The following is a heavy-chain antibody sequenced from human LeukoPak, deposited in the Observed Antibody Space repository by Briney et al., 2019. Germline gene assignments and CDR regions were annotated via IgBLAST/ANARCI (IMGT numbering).Heavy chain of an antibody. D-gene: IGHD1-7*01. CDR2: ISGSGDNT. V-gene: IGHV3-23*01. Sequence: GGSLRLSCAASGFTFSSYAMSWVRQAPGKGLEWVSGISGSGDNTYYADSVKGRFTISRDNSKNTLYLEMNSLRAEDTAIYYCAKDRVKELSFYCFDCWGQGTLVTVSS. CDR1: GFTFSSYA. CDR3: AKDRVKELSFYCFDC. J-gene: IGHJ4*02.